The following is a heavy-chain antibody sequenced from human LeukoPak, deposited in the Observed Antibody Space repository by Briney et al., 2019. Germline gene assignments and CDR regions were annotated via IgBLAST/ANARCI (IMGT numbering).Heavy chain of an antibody. CDR3: ARAGVHCSSTSCYSLGVDY. D-gene: IGHD2-2*01. CDR1: GYTFTSYA. CDR2: INAGNGDT. J-gene: IGHJ4*02. V-gene: IGHV1-3*01. Sequence: ASVKVSCKASGYTFTSYAMHWVRQAPGQRLEWMGWINAGNGDTKYSQKFQGRVTITRDTSASTAYMELSSLRSEDTAVYYCARAGVHCSSTSCYSLGVDYWGQGTLVTVSS.